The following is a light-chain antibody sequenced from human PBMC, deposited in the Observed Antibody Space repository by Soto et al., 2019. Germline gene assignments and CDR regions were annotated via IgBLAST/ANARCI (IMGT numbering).Light chain of an antibody. Sequence: EIVLTQSPATLSLSPGERATLSCRASQSVRSSYLAWYQQKPGQAPRLLIYGASSRATGIPDRFSGSGSGTDFTLTISRLEPEDFAVYYCQQYGSSGTFGQGTKVDI. CDR1: QSVRSSY. J-gene: IGKJ1*01. CDR2: GAS. CDR3: QQYGSSGT. V-gene: IGKV3-20*01.